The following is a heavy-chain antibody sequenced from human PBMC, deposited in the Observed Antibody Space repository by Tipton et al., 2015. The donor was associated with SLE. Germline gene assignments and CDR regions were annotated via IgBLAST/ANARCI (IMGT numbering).Heavy chain of an antibody. D-gene: IGHD6-13*01. J-gene: IGHJ4*02. CDR3: ARDLGGSWFFFDY. CDR1: GFTVSSNY. Sequence: SLRLSCTASGFTVSSNYMSWDRQAPGKGLEWVSVIYSGGSTYYADSVKGRFTISRDNSKNTLYLQMNSLRAEDTAVYYCARDLGGSWFFFDYWGQGTRVTVSA. CDR2: IYSGGST. V-gene: IGHV3-66*02.